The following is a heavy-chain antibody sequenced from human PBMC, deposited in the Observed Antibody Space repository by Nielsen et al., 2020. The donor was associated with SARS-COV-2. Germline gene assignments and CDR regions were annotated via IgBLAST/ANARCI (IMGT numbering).Heavy chain of an antibody. CDR3: KSEGN. V-gene: IGHV3-7*03. CDR2: IRPDGTGA. Sequence: GSLKISCAASGFTFSASWMAWVRQAPGKGLEWLSNIRPDGTGANYVDSVKGRFTISRDNAKNLLYLQMGSLRADDTAVYFCKSEGNWGQGTLVTVSS. J-gene: IGHJ4*02. CDR1: GFTFSASW.